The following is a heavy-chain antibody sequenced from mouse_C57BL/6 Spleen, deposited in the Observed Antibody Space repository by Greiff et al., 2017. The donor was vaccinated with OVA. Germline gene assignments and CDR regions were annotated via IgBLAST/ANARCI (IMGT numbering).Heavy chain of an antibody. CDR1: GYTFTEYT. CDR2: FYPGSGSI. Sequence: QVQLQQSGAELVKPGASVKLSCKASGYTFTEYTIHWVKQRSGQGLEWIGWFYPGSGSIKYNEKFKNKATLTADKSSSPVYMELSRLTSYVSAVDFCAIHRWFLYYYSMDYWGQGTSVTVSS. D-gene: IGHD2-3*01. CDR3: AIHRWFLYYYSMDY. V-gene: IGHV1-62-2*01. J-gene: IGHJ4*01.